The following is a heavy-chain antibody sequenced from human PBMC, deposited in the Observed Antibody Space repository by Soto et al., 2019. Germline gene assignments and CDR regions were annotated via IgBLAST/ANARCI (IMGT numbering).Heavy chain of an antibody. D-gene: IGHD1-1*01. CDR2: IYRSGST. CDR1: GGSISSTTYY. CDR3: ARPTEPGTSDAFDI. J-gene: IGHJ3*02. V-gene: IGHV4-39*01. Sequence: QLQLQESGPGLVTPSETLSLTCTVSGGSISSTTYYWGWIRQPPGKGLEWIGSIYRSGSTYYNPSLKSRVTISVDTSNDQFSLRLSSVTAADTAVYYCARPTEPGTSDAFDIWGQGTKVTV.